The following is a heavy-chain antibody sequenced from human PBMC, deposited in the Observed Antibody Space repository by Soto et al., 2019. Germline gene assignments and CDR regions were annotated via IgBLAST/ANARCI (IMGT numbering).Heavy chain of an antibody. CDR2: ISTYNGDT. CDR1: GYSFTTYG. D-gene: IGHD2-8*01. V-gene: IGHV1-18*01. CDR3: ARTEGRSTRGDY. Sequence: QVPLVQSGAEVKKPGASVRVSCKASGYSFTTYGVTWVRQAPGQGLEWMGWISTYNGDTRVAQQHQGRVTLTTDTSTNAAHMELRSLRSDDTAIDYCARTEGRSTRGDYWGQGTLVTVSS. J-gene: IGHJ4*02.